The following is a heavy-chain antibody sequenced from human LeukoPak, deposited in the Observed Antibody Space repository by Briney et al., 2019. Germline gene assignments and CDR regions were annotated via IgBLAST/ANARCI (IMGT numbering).Heavy chain of an antibody. J-gene: IGHJ4*02. CDR3: ARTVHYSSGWSPTYYFDY. CDR2: TYYSGGT. Sequence: SETLSLTCTVSGVSISSVYWSWFRQPPGKGLEWIGYTYYSGGTNYSPSLKSRVTVSVDTSKNQFSLKLGSVTAADTGVYYCARTVHYSSGWSPTYYFDYWGQGTLVTVSS. CDR1: GVSISSVY. V-gene: IGHV4-59*01. D-gene: IGHD6-19*01.